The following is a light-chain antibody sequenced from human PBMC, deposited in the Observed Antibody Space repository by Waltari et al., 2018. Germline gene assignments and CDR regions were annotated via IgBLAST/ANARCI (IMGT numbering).Light chain of an antibody. Sequence: DIQMTQSPSTLSASVGDRVTITCRASQSIGNYLAWYQQKTGKAPKLLIFMASTLQREVPSRFSGSGSWTEFALTISGLQADDFATYFCQHFNSYPFIFGRGTKLEIK. CDR2: MAS. CDR1: QSIGNY. J-gene: IGKJ2*01. V-gene: IGKV1-5*03. CDR3: QHFNSYPFI.